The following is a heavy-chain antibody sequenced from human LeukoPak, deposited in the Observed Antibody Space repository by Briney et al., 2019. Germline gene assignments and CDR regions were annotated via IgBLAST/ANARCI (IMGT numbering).Heavy chain of an antibody. Sequence: GGSLRLSCAASGFTFSSYAMNWVRQAPGKGLEWVSYISTTSSFIYYADSVKGRFTISRDNAKNSLYLQMNSLRDEDTAVYYCARDLGSGSNYRYYYGMDVWGQGTTVTVSS. CDR2: ISTTSSFI. J-gene: IGHJ6*02. CDR1: GFTFSSYA. D-gene: IGHD1-26*01. V-gene: IGHV3-48*02. CDR3: ARDLGSGSNYRYYYGMDV.